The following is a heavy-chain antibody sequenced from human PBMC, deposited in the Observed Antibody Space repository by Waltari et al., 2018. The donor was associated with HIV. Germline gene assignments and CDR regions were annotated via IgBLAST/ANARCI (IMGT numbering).Heavy chain of an antibody. CDR1: GYTFTGYY. Sequence: VQLVQSGAEVKKPGASVKVSCKASGYTFTGYYMHWVRQAPGQGPEWMGWINPNSGGTNYAQKFQGRVTMTRDTSISTAYMELSRLRSDDTAVYYCARALGVVVVAAGYWGQGTLVTVSS. CDR3: ARALGVVVVAAGY. D-gene: IGHD2-15*01. CDR2: INPNSGGT. J-gene: IGHJ4*02. V-gene: IGHV1-2*02.